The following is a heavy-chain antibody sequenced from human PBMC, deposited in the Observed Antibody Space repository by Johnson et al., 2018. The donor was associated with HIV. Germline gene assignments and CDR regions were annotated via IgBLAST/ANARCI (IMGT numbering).Heavy chain of an antibody. CDR3: ARAYSYGAFEI. D-gene: IGHD5-18*01. Sequence: VQLVESGGGLVKPGGSLRLSCAASGFSFTDAWMNWVRQAPGKGLEWVSVIYSGGSTYYADSVKGRFTISRDNSKNTLYFQMNSLRAEDTAVYYCARAYSYGAFEIWGQGTMVTVSS. V-gene: IGHV3-66*01. J-gene: IGHJ3*02. CDR1: GFSFTDAW. CDR2: IYSGGST.